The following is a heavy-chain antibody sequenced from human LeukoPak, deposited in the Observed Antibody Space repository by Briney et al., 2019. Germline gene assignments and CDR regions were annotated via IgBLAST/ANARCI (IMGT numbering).Heavy chain of an antibody. CDR2: ISGSGVST. J-gene: IGHJ4*02. CDR1: GFTFSSYA. D-gene: IGHD6-19*01. CDR3: AKETTVAGFYPYFDY. V-gene: IGHV3-23*01. Sequence: GGSLRLSCAASGFTFSSYAMSWVRQAPGKGLERVSAISGSGVSTYYADSVKGRFTISRDNSKNTLYLQMNSLRAEDTAVYYCAKETTVAGFYPYFDYWGQGTLVTVSS.